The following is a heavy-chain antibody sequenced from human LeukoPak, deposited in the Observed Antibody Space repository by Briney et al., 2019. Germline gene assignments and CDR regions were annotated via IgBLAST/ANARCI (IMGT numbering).Heavy chain of an antibody. CDR3: ARQITMIVVVHDAFDI. Sequence: PSETLSLTCAVYGGSFSGYYWSWIRQPPGKGLEWIGEIKHSGSTNYNPSLKSRDTISVDTSKNQFSLKLSSVTAADTAVYYCARQITMIVVVHDAFDIWGQGTMVTVSS. D-gene: IGHD3-22*01. CDR2: IKHSGST. CDR1: GGSFSGYY. V-gene: IGHV4-34*01. J-gene: IGHJ3*02.